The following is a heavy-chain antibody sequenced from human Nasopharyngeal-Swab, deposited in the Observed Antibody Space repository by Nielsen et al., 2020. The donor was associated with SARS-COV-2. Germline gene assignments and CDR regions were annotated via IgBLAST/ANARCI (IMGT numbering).Heavy chain of an antibody. D-gene: IGHD2-2*01. CDR3: AREVVPANNWFDP. V-gene: IGHV1-8*02. Sequence: ASVKVSCKASGGTFSTYGISWVRQAPGQGLEWMGWMNPNSGNTGYAQKFQGRVTMTRNTSISTAYMELSSLRSEDTAVYYCAREVVPANNWFDPWGQGTLVTVSS. J-gene: IGHJ5*02. CDR2: MNPNSGNT. CDR1: GGTFSTYG.